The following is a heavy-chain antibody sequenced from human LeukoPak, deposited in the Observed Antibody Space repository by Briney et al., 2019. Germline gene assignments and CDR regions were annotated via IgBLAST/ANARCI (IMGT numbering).Heavy chain of an antibody. CDR3: ARDSIHGSYHFFDS. Sequence: SQTLSLTCVMSGDSVSSNSATWNWIRQSPSRGLEWLGGTYYRSRWSNDYAASVKSRITINPDTSKNQLSLQLNSVTPEDTAVYYCARDSIHGSYHFFDSWGQGTLVTVSS. D-gene: IGHD1-26*01. CDR2: TYYRSRWSN. CDR1: GDSVSSNSAT. J-gene: IGHJ4*02. V-gene: IGHV6-1*01.